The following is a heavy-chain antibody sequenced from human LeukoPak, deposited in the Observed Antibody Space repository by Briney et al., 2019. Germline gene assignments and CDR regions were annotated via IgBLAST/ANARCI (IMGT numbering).Heavy chain of an antibody. J-gene: IGHJ6*04. CDR3: ARDVCSSTSCYTHYYYHGMDV. CDR1: GFTFSDYY. D-gene: IGHD2-2*02. V-gene: IGHV3-11*06. CDR2: ISSSSSYT. Sequence: GGSLRLSCAASGFTFSDYYMSWIRQAPGKGLEWVSYISSSSSYTNYADSVKGRFTISRDNAKNSLYLQMNSLRAEDTAVYYCARDVCSSTSCYTHYYYHGMDVWGKGPTVTVSS.